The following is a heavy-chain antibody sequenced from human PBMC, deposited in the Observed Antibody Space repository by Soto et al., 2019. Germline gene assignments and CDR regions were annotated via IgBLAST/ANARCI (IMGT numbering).Heavy chain of an antibody. D-gene: IGHD2-15*01. CDR3: ARTHRYCSGGSCFLVDF. J-gene: IGHJ4*02. CDR1: GFTFSTYN. CDR2: ISTSGSTI. Sequence: EVQLVESGGGLVQPGGSLRLSCAASGFTFSTYNMNWVRQAPGKGLECISYISTSGSTIYYPDSVKGRFTISRDNAKNSLYLQMNSLRAEDTAVYYCARTHRYCSGGSCFLVDFWGQGTRVTVSS. V-gene: IGHV3-48*01.